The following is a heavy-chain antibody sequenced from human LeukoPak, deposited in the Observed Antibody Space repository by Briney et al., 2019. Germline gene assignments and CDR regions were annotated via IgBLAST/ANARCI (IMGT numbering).Heavy chain of an antibody. Sequence: GESLKISCKGSGNSFTRYWIGWARQMPGKGLEWMGIIYPGDSDTRYSPSFQGRVTISADKSISTAYLQWSSLQASDTAMYYCARGYCSSTSCLPVFDYWAREPWSPSPQ. CDR3: ARGYCSSTSCLPVFDY. V-gene: IGHV5-51*01. D-gene: IGHD2-2*01. CDR2: IYPGDSDT. J-gene: IGHJ4*02. CDR1: GNSFTRYW.